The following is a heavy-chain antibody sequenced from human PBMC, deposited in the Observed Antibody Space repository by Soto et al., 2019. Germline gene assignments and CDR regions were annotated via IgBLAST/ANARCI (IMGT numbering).Heavy chain of an antibody. Sequence: EVQLVGSGGGLVQPGGSLRLTCAASGFTFSSYWMSWVRQAPGKGLEWVANIKQDGSEKYYVDSVKGRFTISRDNANNSLYLQMNALRAEDTAMYYCARESYGGPLGHSGQGILATVSS. D-gene: IGHD4-17*01. V-gene: IGHV3-7*05. J-gene: IGHJ5*02. CDR3: ARESYGGPLGH. CDR1: GFTFSSYW. CDR2: IKQDGSEK.